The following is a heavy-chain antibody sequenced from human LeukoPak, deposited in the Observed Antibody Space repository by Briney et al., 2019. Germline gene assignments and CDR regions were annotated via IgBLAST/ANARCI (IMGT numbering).Heavy chain of an antibody. CDR2: IYYSGST. Sequence: SETLSLTCTVSGGSISGSTYYWGWIRQPPGEGLEWIGTIYYSGSTYYNPSLKSRVPISVDTSKNQFSLKLSSVTAADTAVYYCARDKETGLLDYWGQGTLVTVSS. V-gene: IGHV4-39*07. D-gene: IGHD3-22*01. CDR1: GGSISGSTYY. J-gene: IGHJ4*02. CDR3: ARDKETGLLDY.